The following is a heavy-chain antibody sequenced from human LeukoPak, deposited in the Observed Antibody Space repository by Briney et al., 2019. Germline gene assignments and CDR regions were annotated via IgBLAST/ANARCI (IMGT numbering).Heavy chain of an antibody. CDR1: GFTFSSYA. Sequence: GRSLRLSCAASGFTFSSYAMHWVRQAPGKGLEWVAVISYDGSNKYYADSVKGRFTISRDNSKNTLYLQMNSLRAEDTAVYYCARDDAYGGPNYFQHWGQGTLVTVSS. V-gene: IGHV3-30-3*01. CDR2: ISYDGSNK. D-gene: IGHD4-17*01. CDR3: ARDDAYGGPNYFQH. J-gene: IGHJ1*01.